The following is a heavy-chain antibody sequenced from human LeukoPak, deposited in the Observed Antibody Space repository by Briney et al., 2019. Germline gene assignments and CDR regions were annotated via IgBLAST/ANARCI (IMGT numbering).Heavy chain of an antibody. Sequence: SETLSLTCIVSGGSVNNYYWSWIRQHPGKGLEWIGYIYYSGSTYYNPSLKSRVTISVDTSKNQFSLKLSSVTAADTAVYYCARGLSRLDYWGQGTLVTVSS. D-gene: IGHD3-3*02. CDR3: ARGLSRLDY. CDR1: GGSVNNYY. J-gene: IGHJ4*02. CDR2: IYYSGST. V-gene: IGHV4-59*06.